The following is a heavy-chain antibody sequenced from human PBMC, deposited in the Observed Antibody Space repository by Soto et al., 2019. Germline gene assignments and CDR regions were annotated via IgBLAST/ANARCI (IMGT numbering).Heavy chain of an antibody. CDR1: GFTFDDYA. V-gene: IGHV3-9*01. Sequence: PGGSLRLSCAASGFTFDDYAMHWVRQAPGKGLEWVSGISWNSGSIGYADSVKGRFTISRDNAKNSLYLQMNSLRAEDTALYYCAKDEGLVVEYFDYWGQGTLVPVSS. D-gene: IGHD2-15*01. CDR2: ISWNSGSI. J-gene: IGHJ4*02. CDR3: AKDEGLVVEYFDY.